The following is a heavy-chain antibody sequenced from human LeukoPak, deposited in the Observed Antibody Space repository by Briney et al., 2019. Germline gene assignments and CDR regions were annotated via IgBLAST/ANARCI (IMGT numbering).Heavy chain of an antibody. CDR3: ARGLVKTVAGYYYYYGMDV. D-gene: IGHD6-19*01. Sequence: ASVKVSCKASGYTFTSYAMNWVRQAPGQGLEWMGWINTNTGNPTYAQGFTGRFVFSLDTSVSTAYLQISSLKAEDTAVYYCARGLVKTVAGYYYYYGMDVWGQGTTVTVSS. V-gene: IGHV7-4-1*02. CDR2: INTNTGNP. J-gene: IGHJ6*02. CDR1: GYTFTSYA.